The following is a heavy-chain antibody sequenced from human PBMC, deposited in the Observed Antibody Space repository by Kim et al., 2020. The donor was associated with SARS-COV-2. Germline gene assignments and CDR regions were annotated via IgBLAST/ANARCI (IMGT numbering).Heavy chain of an antibody. D-gene: IGHD3-10*01. V-gene: IGHV3-30*04. J-gene: IGHJ4*02. CDR2: ISYDGSNK. CDR1: GFTFSSYA. CDR3: ARGLFDGFGEYLWGY. Sequence: GGSLRLSCAASGFTFSSYAMHWVRQAPGKGLEWVAVISYDGSNKYYADSVKGRFTISRDNSKNTLYLQMNSLRAEDTAVYYCARGLFDGFGEYLWGYWGQGTLVTVSS.